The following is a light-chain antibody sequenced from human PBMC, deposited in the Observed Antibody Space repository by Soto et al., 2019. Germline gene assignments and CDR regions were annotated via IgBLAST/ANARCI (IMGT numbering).Light chain of an antibody. CDR1: QSVDSR. V-gene: IGKV3-15*01. CDR3: QQYSKGPLA. J-gene: IGKJ4*01. CDR2: GAS. Sequence: EVVLTQSPATLSVSPGEGATLSCKASQSVDSRLAWYQQKPGQAPRLLIEGASSRGTDIPARFSGSGSGTEFTLTITSLQSEDFAVYYCQQYSKGPLAFGGGTRVEIK.